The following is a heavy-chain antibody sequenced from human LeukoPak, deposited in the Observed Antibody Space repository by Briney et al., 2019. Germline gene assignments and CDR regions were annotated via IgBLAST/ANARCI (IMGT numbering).Heavy chain of an antibody. CDR1: GFTFSNHG. D-gene: IGHD1-26*01. CDR2: ISYDGSNK. CDR3: ARGGYSGTYFFDY. J-gene: IGHJ4*02. V-gene: IGHV3-30*03. Sequence: GGSLRLSCAASGFTFSNHGMHWVRQAPGKGLEWVAFISYDGSNKYYADSVKGRFTISRDNSKSTLYLQMNSLTAEDTAVYYCARGGYSGTYFFDYWGQGTPVTVSS.